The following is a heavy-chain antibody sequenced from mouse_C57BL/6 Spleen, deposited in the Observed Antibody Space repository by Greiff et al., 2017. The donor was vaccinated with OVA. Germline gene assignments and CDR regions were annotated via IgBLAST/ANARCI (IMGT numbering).Heavy chain of an antibody. CDR1: GFNIQDYY. V-gene: IGHV14-2*01. CDR2: IDPEDGET. Sequence: VQLQQSGAELVKPGASVKLSCTASGFNIQDYYMHWVKQRTEQGLEWIGRIDPEDGETKYAPKFQGKATITADTSSNTAHLQLSSLTSEDTAVYYCARAYDSNYGAMDYWGQGTSVTVSS. D-gene: IGHD2-5*01. J-gene: IGHJ4*01. CDR3: ARAYDSNYGAMDY.